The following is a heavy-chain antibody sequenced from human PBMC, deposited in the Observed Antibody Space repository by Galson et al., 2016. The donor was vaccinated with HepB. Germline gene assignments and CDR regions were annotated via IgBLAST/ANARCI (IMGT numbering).Heavy chain of an antibody. CDR3: AREPRGNNWDSFDS. D-gene: IGHD1-1*01. Sequence: YNPSLKSRVTIAMDTSENHFTLNLNSMTASDTAIYYCAREPRGNNWDSFDSWGQGALVTVSS. V-gene: IGHV4-39*02. J-gene: IGHJ4*02.